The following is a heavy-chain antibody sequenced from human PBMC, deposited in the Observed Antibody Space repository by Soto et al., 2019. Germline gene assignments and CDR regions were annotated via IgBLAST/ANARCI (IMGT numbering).Heavy chain of an antibody. CDR2: ISYDGGNK. J-gene: IGHJ4*02. CDR1: GFTFSSYA. CDR3: ARDDDTSGHYSKFHD. Sequence: GSLRLSCAASGFTFSSYAMHWVRQAPGKGLEWVAVISYDGGNKDYADSVKGRFTISRDNSKNTVYLQMNSLRAEDTAVYYCARDDDTSGHYSKFHDWGQGTQVTVSS. V-gene: IGHV3-30-3*01. D-gene: IGHD3-22*01.